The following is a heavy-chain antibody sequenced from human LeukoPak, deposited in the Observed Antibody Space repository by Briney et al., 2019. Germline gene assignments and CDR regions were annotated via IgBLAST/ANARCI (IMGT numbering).Heavy chain of an antibody. D-gene: IGHD3/OR15-3a*01. V-gene: IGHV3-9*01. CDR3: AKGWTRSAKYYFDY. J-gene: IGHJ4*02. CDR2: ISWNSGSI. Sequence: GGSLRLSCAASGFTFDDYAMHWVRQAPGKGLEWVSGISWNSGSIGYADSVKGRFTISRDNAKNSLYLQMNSLRAEDTALYYCAKGWTRSAKYYFDYWGQGTLVTVSS. CDR1: GFTFDDYA.